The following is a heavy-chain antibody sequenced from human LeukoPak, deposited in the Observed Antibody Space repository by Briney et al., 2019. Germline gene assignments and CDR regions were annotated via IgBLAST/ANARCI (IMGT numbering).Heavy chain of an antibody. CDR2: ISSSSSYI. J-gene: IGHJ4*02. D-gene: IGHD6-13*01. Sequence: GGSLRLSCAASGFTFSSYNMNWVRQAPGKGLEWVSFISSSSSYIYYADSVKGRFTISRDNAKNSLYLQMNSLRAEDTAVYYCARTKIAAAGLFDYWGQGTLVTVSS. V-gene: IGHV3-21*01. CDR3: ARTKIAAAGLFDY. CDR1: GFTFSSYN.